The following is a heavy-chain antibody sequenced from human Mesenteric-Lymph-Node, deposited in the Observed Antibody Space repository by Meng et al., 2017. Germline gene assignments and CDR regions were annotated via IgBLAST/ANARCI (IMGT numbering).Heavy chain of an antibody. V-gene: IGHV1-69*13. D-gene: IGHD3-10*01. Sequence: SVKVSCKASGGTFSSYAISWVRQAPGQGLEWMGGIIPIFGTANYAQKFQGRVTITADESTSTVYMELSSLRSEDTAVYYCARGRGYGSGSYYKTYYYGMDVWGQGTTVTVSS. CDR2: IIPIFGTA. CDR3: ARGRGYGSGSYYKTYYYGMDV. CDR1: GGTFSSYA. J-gene: IGHJ6*02.